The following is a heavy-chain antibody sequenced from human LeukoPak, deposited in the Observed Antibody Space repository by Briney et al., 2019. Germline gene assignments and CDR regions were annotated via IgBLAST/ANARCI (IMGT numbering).Heavy chain of an antibody. CDR1: GGSIISYY. V-gene: IGHV4-59*13. CDR2: MYYSGTT. Sequence: SETLSLTCTVSGGSIISYYWSWIRQPPGKGLEWIGYMYYSGTTKCNPSLKSRVTMSVDTSKSHFSLNLRSVTAADTAVYYCARGSGSGWYNYFDYWGQGILVTVSS. CDR3: ARGSGSGWYNYFDY. D-gene: IGHD6-19*01. J-gene: IGHJ4*02.